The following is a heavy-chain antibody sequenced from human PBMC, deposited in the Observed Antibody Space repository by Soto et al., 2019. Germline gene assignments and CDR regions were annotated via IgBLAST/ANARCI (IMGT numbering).Heavy chain of an antibody. D-gene: IGHD2-2*01. CDR3: ARSQGSSTSLEIYYYYYYGMDV. CDR2: IIPISGTA. V-gene: IGHV1-69*01. CDR1: GGTFSSYA. J-gene: IGHJ6*02. Sequence: QVQLVQSGAEVKKPGSSVKVSCKASGGTFSSYAISWVRQAPGQGLEWMGGIIPISGTANYAQKFQGRVTITADESTSTVYMGLSSLRSEDTAVYFCARSQGSSTSLEIYYYYYYGMDVWGQGTTVTGSS.